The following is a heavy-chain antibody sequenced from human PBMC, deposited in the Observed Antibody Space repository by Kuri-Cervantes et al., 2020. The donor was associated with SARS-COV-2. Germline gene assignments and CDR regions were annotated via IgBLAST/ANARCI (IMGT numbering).Heavy chain of an antibody. CDR1: GGSVSSGNDY. CDR3: AGESYVSLDL. J-gene: IGHJ4*02. V-gene: IGHV4-61*01. CDR2: VYYSGDT. Sequence: ESLKISCTVSGGSVSSGNDYWSWIRQPPGKGLEWIGFVYYSGDTNYNPSLKSRVTISVDTSKNQFSLKLRSVTAADTAVYFCAGESYVSLDLWGQGALVTVSS. D-gene: IGHD3-10*01.